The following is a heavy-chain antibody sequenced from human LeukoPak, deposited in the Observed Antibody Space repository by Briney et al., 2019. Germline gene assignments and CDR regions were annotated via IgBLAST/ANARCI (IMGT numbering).Heavy chain of an antibody. V-gene: IGHV3-74*01. CDR2: INSDGSST. Sequence: GGSLRLSCAASGFTFSSYSMNWVRQAPGKGLVWVSRINSDGSSTSYADSVKGRFTISRDNAKNTLYLQMNSLRAEDTAVYYCARVRRRTGYSSFDYWGQGTLVTVSS. CDR3: ARVRRRTGYSSFDY. D-gene: IGHD3/OR15-3a*01. J-gene: IGHJ4*02. CDR1: GFTFSSYS.